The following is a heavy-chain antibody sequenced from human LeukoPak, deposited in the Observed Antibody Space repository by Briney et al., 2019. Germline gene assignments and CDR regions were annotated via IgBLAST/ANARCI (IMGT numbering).Heavy chain of an antibody. J-gene: IGHJ6*02. CDR2: IIPILGIA. V-gene: IGHV1-69*04. CDR1: GGTFSSYA. Sequence: GASVKVSCKASGGTFSSYAISWVRQAPRQGLEWMGRIIPILGIANYAQKFQGRVTITADKSTSTAYMELSSLRSEDTAVYYCARDSLIVATIVATGGDGMDVWGQGTTVTASS. D-gene: IGHD5-12*01. CDR3: ARDSLIVATIVATGGDGMDV.